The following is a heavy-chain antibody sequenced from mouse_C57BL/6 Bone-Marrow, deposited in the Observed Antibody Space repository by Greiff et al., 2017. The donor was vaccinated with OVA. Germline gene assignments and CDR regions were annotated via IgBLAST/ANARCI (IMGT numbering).Heavy chain of an antibody. CDR2: IRSKSNNYAT. Sequence: EVKLMESGGGLVQPKGSLKLSCAASGFSFNTYAMNWVRQAPGKGLEWVARIRSKSNNYATYYADSVKDRFTISRDDSESMLYLQMNNLKTEDTAMYYCVRSGYYGYDGFAYWGQGTLVTVSA. CDR3: VRSGYYGYDGFAY. CDR1: GFSFNTYA. J-gene: IGHJ3*01. V-gene: IGHV10-1*01. D-gene: IGHD2-2*01.